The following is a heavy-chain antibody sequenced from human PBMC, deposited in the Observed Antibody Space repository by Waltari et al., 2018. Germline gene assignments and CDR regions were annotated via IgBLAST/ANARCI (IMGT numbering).Heavy chain of an antibody. D-gene: IGHD2-15*01. CDR1: GYTFNNFF. CDR2: INPSGGST. J-gene: IGHJ6*03. V-gene: IGHV1-46*02. CDR3: ARRCSANTCYWGLDV. Sequence: QAQLLQSGAEVTTPVASVTLSSKASGYTFNNFFRQWVRQAPGQGFEWMGVINPSGGSTTYARQFQGRVTMTSDTSTSTVYMELSSLRSEDTAVYYCARRCSANTCYWGLDVWGKGTTVTVS.